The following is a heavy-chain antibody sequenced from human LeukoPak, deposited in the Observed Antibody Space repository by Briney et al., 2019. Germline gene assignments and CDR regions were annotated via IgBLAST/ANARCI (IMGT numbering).Heavy chain of an antibody. Sequence: SVKVSCKASGGTFSSYAISWVRQAPGQGLEWMGGIIPIFGTANYAQKFQGRVTITADESTSTAYMELSSLGSEDTAVYYCARSPHIVVVPAGGYYFDYWGQGTLVTVSS. J-gene: IGHJ4*02. CDR3: ARSPHIVVVPAGGYYFDY. D-gene: IGHD2-2*01. V-gene: IGHV1-69*13. CDR2: IIPIFGTA. CDR1: GGTFSSYA.